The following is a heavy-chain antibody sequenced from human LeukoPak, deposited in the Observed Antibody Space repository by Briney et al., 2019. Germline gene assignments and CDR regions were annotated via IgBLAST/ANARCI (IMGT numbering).Heavy chain of an antibody. CDR3: ARSRYCSGTSCHPFDY. V-gene: IGHV1-18*01. CDR2: ISAYNGNT. Sequence: ASVKVPCKASGYTFTSYGISWVRQAPGQGLEWMGWISAYNGNTNYAQKLQGRVTMTTDTSTSTAYMELRSLRSDDTAVYYCARSRYCSGTSCHPFDYWGQGTLVTVSS. CDR1: GYTFTSYG. J-gene: IGHJ4*02. D-gene: IGHD2-2*01.